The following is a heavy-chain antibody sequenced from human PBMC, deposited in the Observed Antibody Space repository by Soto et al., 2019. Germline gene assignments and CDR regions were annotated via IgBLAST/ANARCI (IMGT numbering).Heavy chain of an antibody. J-gene: IGHJ3*02. D-gene: IGHD2-15*01. CDR3: ARDRPVVVAAVPFDI. V-gene: IGHV1-18*01. Sequence: QVQLVQSGAEVKKPGASVKVSCKASGYTFTSYGISWVRQAPGQGLEWMGWISAYNGNTNYAQKLQGRVTMTTDTSTSTAYMEMRSLRSDDTAVYYCARDRPVVVAAVPFDIWGQGTMVTVSS. CDR2: ISAYNGNT. CDR1: GYTFTSYG.